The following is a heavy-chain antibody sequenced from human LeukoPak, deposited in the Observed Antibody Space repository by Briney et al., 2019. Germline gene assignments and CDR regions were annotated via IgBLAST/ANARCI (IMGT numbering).Heavy chain of an antibody. Sequence: GGSLRLSCAASGFTFSNYWMSWVRQAPGKGLEWVANINPDGSEEYYVDSVKGRFTISRDNYKDTLYLQMNSLTAEDTAVYYCAKTVTFGGGDWGQGTLVTVSS. J-gene: IGHJ4*02. V-gene: IGHV3-7*05. CDR2: INPDGSEE. CDR3: AKTVTFGGGD. CDR1: GFTFSNYW. D-gene: IGHD3-16*01.